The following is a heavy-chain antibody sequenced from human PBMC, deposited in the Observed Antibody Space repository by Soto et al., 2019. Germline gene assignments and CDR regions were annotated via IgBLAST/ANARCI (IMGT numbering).Heavy chain of an antibody. J-gene: IGHJ4*02. CDR2: ISSSSSYI. CDR3: ASDGKIRDYGGKTSDY. V-gene: IGHV3-21*01. D-gene: IGHD4-17*01. CDR1: GFTFSSYS. Sequence: EVQLVESGGGLVKPGGSLRLSCAASGFTFSSYSMNWVRQAPGKGLEWVSSISSSSSYIYYAESVKGRFTISRDNAKNSLYLQMNSLRAEDTAVYYCASDGKIRDYGGKTSDYWGQGTLVTVSS.